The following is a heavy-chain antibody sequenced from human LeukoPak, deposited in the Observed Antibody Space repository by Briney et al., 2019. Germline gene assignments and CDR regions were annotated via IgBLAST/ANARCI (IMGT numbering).Heavy chain of an antibody. V-gene: IGHV3-30*02. CDR1: RFAFSSYA. CDR3: AKGIVASLDAFDI. J-gene: IGHJ3*02. CDR2: IRYDGSNK. Sequence: GGSLRLSCAASRFAFSSYAMTWVRQAPGKGLEWVAFIRYDGSNKYYADSVKGRFTISRDNSKNTLYLQMNSLRAEDTAVYYCAKGIVASLDAFDIWGQGTMVTVSS. D-gene: IGHD5-12*01.